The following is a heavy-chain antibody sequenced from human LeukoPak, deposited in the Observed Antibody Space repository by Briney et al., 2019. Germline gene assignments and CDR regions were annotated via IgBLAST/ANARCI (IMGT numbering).Heavy chain of an antibody. CDR1: GGSIRSYY. J-gene: IGHJ4*02. D-gene: IGHD4-17*01. CDR2: IYYSGST. CDR3: ARTGSTVTMLYPIDH. Sequence: PSETLSLTCTVSGGSIRSYYWSWIRQPPGKGLEWIGYIYYSGSTNYNPSLKSRVSISVDTSKNQFSLKLSSVTAAATAVYYCARTGSTVTMLYPIDHWGQGTLVTVSS. V-gene: IGHV4-59*01.